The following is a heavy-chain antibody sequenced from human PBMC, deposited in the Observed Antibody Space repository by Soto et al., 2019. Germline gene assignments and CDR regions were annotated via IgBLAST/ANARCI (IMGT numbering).Heavy chain of an antibody. CDR2: IYYSGST. CDR1: GGSISSGDYY. D-gene: IGHD5-12*01. V-gene: IGHV4-30-4*01. J-gene: IGHJ4*02. Sequence: PSETLSLTCTVSGGSISSGDYYWSWIRQPPGKGLEWIGYIYYSGSTYYNPSLKSRVTISVDTSKNQFSLKLSSVTAADTAVYYCARTVEMATIEWPNPRYFDYWGQGTLVTVSS. CDR3: ARTVEMATIEWPNPRYFDY.